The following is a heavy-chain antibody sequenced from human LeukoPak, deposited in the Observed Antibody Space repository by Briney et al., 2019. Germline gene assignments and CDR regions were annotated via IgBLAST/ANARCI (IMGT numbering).Heavy chain of an antibody. CDR3: AKSRHCSGGSCYLWGSFDL. V-gene: IGHV3-23*01. D-gene: IGHD2-15*01. Sequence: GGSLRLSCVASGFTFSQYAMNWVRQAPGKGPEWVSVVSRSADSTYYADSVKGRFTISRDSPKNTLSLQMDSLRAEDTAMYYCAKSRHCSGGSCYLWGSFDLWGRGTLVTVSS. CDR1: GFTFSQYA. CDR2: VSRSADST. J-gene: IGHJ2*01.